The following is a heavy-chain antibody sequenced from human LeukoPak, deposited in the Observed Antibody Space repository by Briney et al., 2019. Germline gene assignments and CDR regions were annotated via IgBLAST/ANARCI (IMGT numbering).Heavy chain of an antibody. CDR2: IKSEPNGGTT. J-gene: IGHJ4*02. V-gene: IGHV3-15*01. CDR3: STGGYYFDY. Sequence: PGGSLRLSCAGSGFTFSNAWMNCVRQAPGKGLEWVGRIKSEPNGGTTDYAAPVKGRFSISRDDSRNTVYLQINSLETEDTAGYYCSTGGYYFDYWGLGTLVTVSS. CDR1: GFTFSNAW.